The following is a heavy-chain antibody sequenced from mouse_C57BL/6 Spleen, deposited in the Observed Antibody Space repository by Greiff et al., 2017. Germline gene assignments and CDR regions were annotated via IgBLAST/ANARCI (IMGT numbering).Heavy chain of an antibody. V-gene: IGHV1-22*01. CDR1: GYTFPDYN. Sequence: VQLQQSGPELVKPGASVKMSCKASGYTFPDYNMHWVKQSHGKSLEWIGYINPNNGGTSYNQKFKGKATLTVNKSSSTAYMELRSLTSEDSAVYYCARCEGWLLPYAMDYWGQGTSVTVSS. J-gene: IGHJ4*01. D-gene: IGHD2-3*01. CDR3: ARCEGWLLPYAMDY. CDR2: INPNNGGT.